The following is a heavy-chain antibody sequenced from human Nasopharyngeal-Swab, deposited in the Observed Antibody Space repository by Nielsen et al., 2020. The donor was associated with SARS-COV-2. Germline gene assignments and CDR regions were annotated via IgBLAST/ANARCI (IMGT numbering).Heavy chain of an antibody. Sequence: WIRQPPGKGLEWIGSIYHSGRTNYNPSLKSRVSISVDTSKNQVSLKLNHVTAADSAVYYCARDQGIAVPIGWFDPWGQGTLVTVSS. CDR2: IYHSGRT. D-gene: IGHD6-19*01. CDR3: ARDQGIAVPIGWFDP. V-gene: IGHV4-38-2*02. J-gene: IGHJ5*02.